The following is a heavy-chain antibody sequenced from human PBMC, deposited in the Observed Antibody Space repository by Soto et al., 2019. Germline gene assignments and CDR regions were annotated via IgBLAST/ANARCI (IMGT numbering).Heavy chain of an antibody. D-gene: IGHD3-9*01. J-gene: IGHJ4*02. CDR1: GYTFTSYG. Sequence: QVQLVQSGAEVKKPGASVKVSCKASGYTFTSYGISWVRQAPGQGLEWMGWISTYNGNTKYAQKRQGRVTMTTDTTTSTAYMELRSLRSDDTAVYYWARDPRDYILTGYYGGGYWGQGTLVTVSS. V-gene: IGHV1-18*01. CDR3: ARDPRDYILTGYYGGGY. CDR2: ISTYNGNT.